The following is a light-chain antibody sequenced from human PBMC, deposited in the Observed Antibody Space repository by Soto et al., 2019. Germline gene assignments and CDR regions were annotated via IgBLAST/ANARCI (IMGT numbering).Light chain of an antibody. Sequence: DIQMTQSPSTLSASVGDRVTVTCRASQTIGSWLAWYQQKPGRAPKLLIFDASSSESGVPSRFSGNGSGTEFTLTVSGLQPDDFASYYCQQYNSYYTVGQGTKVDSK. CDR3: QQYNSYYT. J-gene: IGKJ2*01. V-gene: IGKV1-5*01. CDR1: QTIGSW. CDR2: DAS.